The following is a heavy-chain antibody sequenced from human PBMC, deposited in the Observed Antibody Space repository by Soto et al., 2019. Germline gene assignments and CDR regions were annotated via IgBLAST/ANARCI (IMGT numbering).Heavy chain of an antibody. J-gene: IGHJ4*02. CDR3: GRGSFGELFVD. Sequence: QVQLQESGPGLVKPSGTLSLTCAVSGGSISSSNWWSWVRQPPGKGLEWIGEIYHSGSTNYNPSLKVRVTILVDKSKNQFSLKLSSVTAADTAVYYCGRGSFGELFVDWGQGTLVTVSS. D-gene: IGHD3-10*01. CDR2: IYHSGST. CDR1: GGSISSSNW. V-gene: IGHV4-4*02.